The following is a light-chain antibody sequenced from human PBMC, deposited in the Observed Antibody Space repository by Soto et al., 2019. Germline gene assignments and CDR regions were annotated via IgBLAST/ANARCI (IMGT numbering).Light chain of an antibody. J-gene: IGLJ3*02. Sequence: QSALTQPPSVSGSPGQSVTISCTGTSSDVGSYNRVSWYQQPPGTAPKLIIYEVSNRPSGVPDRFSGSKSGNTASLTISGLQAEDEADYYCNLYTSSNTWVFGGGTKLTVL. V-gene: IGLV2-18*01. CDR1: SSDVGSYNR. CDR3: NLYTSSNTWV. CDR2: EVS.